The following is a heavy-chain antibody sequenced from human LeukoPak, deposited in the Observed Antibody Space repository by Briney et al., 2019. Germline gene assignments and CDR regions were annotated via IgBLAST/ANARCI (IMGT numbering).Heavy chain of an antibody. CDR1: GGSISSGGYY. CDR2: IYYSGST. D-gene: IGHD5-12*01. Sequence: SETLSLTCTVSGGSISSGGYYWSWIPQRPGKGLEWIGYIYYSGSTYYNPSLKSRVTISVDTSKNQFSLKLSSVTAADTAVYYCSSKGYDAFDIWGQGTMVTVSS. CDR3: SSKGYDAFDI. V-gene: IGHV4-31*03. J-gene: IGHJ3*02.